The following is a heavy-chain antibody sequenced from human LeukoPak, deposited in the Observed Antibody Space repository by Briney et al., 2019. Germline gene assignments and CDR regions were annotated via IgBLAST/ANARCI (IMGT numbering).Heavy chain of an antibody. CDR3: AKDVAGGWFDP. CDR2: ISYDGSNK. D-gene: IGHD6-19*01. J-gene: IGHJ5*02. CDR1: GFPFSSYG. Sequence: GSLRLSWAASGFPFSSYGMHWVRQAPGKGLEWVGVISYDGSNKYYADSVKGRFTTSRDNSKNTLYLQMNSLRAEDTAVYYCAKDVAGGWFDPWGQGPLVTVSS. V-gene: IGHV3-30*18.